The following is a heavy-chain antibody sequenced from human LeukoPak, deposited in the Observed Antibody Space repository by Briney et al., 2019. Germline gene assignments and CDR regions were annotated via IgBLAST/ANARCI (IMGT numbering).Heavy chain of an antibody. CDR3: ARHPTYYYDSSGYYRNWYFDL. J-gene: IGHJ2*01. D-gene: IGHD3-22*01. V-gene: IGHV4-39*01. Sequence: PSETLSLTCTVSGGSISSSSYYWGWIRQPPGKGLEWIGSIYYSGSTYYNPSLKSRVTISVDTSKNQFSLKLSSVTAADTAVYYCARHPTYYYDSSGYYRNWYFDLWGRGTLATVSS. CDR1: GGSISSSSYY. CDR2: IYYSGST.